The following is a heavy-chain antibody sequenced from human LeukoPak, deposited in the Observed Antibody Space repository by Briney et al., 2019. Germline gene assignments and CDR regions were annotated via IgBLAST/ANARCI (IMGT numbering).Heavy chain of an antibody. J-gene: IGHJ2*01. V-gene: IGHV1-69*04. CDR3: ASVNCGGDCYSGIYWYFDL. D-gene: IGHD2-21*02. CDR2: IIPIFGIA. Sequence: SVKVSCKASGGTFSSYAISWVRQAPGQGLEWMGRIIPIFGIANYAQKFQGRVTITADKSTNTAYMELSSLRSEDTAVYYCASVNCGGDCYSGIYWYFDLWGRGTLVTVSS. CDR1: GGTFSSYA.